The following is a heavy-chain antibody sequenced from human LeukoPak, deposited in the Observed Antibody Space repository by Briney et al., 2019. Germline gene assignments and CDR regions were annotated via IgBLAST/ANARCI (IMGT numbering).Heavy chain of an antibody. Sequence: ASVKVSCKVSGYTLTELSMHWVRQAPGKGLEWMGGFDPEDGETIYAQKFQGRVTMTEDTSTDTAYMELSSLRSEDTAVYYCATAPGMVVAATIPYYFDYWGQGTLVTVSS. J-gene: IGHJ4*02. CDR3: ATAPGMVVAATIPYYFDY. CDR2: FDPEDGET. CDR1: GYTLTELS. V-gene: IGHV1-24*01. D-gene: IGHD2-15*01.